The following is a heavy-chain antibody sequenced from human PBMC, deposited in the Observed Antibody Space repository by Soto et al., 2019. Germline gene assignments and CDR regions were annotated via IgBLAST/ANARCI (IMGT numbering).Heavy chain of an antibody. J-gene: IGHJ6*02. CDR2: IDWDDDK. D-gene: IGHD6-19*01. V-gene: IGHV2-70*01. CDR3: ARMGGIAVAGSWSMYYRMDV. Sequence: SGPTLVNPTQTLTLTCTFSGFSLSTSGMCVSWIRQPPGKALEWLALIDWDDDKYYSTSLKTRLTISKDTSKNQVVLTMTNMDPVATATYYCARMGGIAVAGSWSMYYRMDVWGQGSTVTVSS. CDR1: GFSLSTSGMC.